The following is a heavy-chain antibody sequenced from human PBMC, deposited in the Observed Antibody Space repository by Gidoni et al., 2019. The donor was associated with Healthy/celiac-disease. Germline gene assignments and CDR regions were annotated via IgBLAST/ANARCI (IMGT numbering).Heavy chain of an antibody. CDR2: IKQDGSEK. J-gene: IGHJ4*02. CDR3: ARASYYDSSGYYPLSY. D-gene: IGHD3-22*01. CDR1: GFTFSSYW. V-gene: IGHV3-7*01. Sequence: LVQPGGSLRLSCAASGFTFSSYWMSWVRQAPGKGLEWVANIKQDGSEKYYVDSVKGRFTISRDNAKNSLYLQMNSLRAEDTAVYYCARASYYDSSGYYPLSYWGQGTLVTVSS.